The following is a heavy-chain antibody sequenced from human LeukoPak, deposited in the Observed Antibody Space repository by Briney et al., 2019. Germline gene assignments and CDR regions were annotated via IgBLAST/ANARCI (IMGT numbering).Heavy chain of an antibody. V-gene: IGHV3-30*02. CDR1: GVTFSSYG. D-gene: IGHD2-2*01. CDR3: AKEVEGYQLLSRKYYYYYMDV. Sequence: PGGSLRLSCAASGVTFSSYGMHWVRQAPGKGLEWVAFIRDDGSNKYYADSVKGRFAISRDKSKNTLYLQMNSLRADDTAVYYCAKEVEGYQLLSRKYYYYYMDVWGKGTTVTISS. CDR2: IRDDGSNK. J-gene: IGHJ6*03.